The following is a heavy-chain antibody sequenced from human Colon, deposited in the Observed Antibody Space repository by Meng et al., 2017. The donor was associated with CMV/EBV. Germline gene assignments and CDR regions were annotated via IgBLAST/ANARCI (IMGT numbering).Heavy chain of an antibody. Sequence: GESLKISCAASGFTFSSYSMNWVRQAPGKGLEWVSSISSSSSYIYYADSVKGRFTISRDNAKNSPYLQMNSLRAEDTAVYYCARDGGDYDFWSGYSRPYYYGMDVWGQGTTVTVSS. D-gene: IGHD3-3*01. J-gene: IGHJ6*02. CDR1: GFTFSSYS. V-gene: IGHV3-21*01. CDR2: ISSSSSYI. CDR3: ARDGGDYDFWSGYSRPYYYGMDV.